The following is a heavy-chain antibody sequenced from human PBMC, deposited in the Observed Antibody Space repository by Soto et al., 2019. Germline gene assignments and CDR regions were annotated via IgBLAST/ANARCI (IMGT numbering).Heavy chain of an antibody. J-gene: IGHJ4*02. Sequence: EVQLVESGGGLVKPGGSLRLSCAASGFTFSSYSMNWVRQAPGKGLEWVSSISSSSSYIYYADSVKGRFTISRDNAKNSLYLQINSLRAADTAVYYCARDLNDYSNADVDYWGQGTLVTVSS. CDR3: ARDLNDYSNADVDY. D-gene: IGHD4-4*01. CDR2: ISSSSSYI. V-gene: IGHV3-21*01. CDR1: GFTFSSYS.